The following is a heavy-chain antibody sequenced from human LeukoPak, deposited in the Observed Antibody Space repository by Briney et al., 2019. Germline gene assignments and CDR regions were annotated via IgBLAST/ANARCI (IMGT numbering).Heavy chain of an antibody. CDR3: AAYGSGWYFHY. CDR2: IYYSGST. V-gene: IGHV4-59*01. D-gene: IGHD6-19*01. CDR1: GGSISRYY. J-gene: IGHJ4*02. Sequence: PSEALSLTCTVSGGSISRYYWSWIRQPPGKGLEWIGYIYYSGSTNYSPSLKSRVTISVDTSKNQFSLKLSSVTAADTAVYYCAAYGSGWYFHYWGQGTLVTVSS.